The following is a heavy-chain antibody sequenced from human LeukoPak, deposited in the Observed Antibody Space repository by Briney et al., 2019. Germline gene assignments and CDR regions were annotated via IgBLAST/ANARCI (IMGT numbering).Heavy chain of an antibody. CDR2: IYPADSDT. CDR1: GYSFSTHW. V-gene: IGHV5-51*01. Sequence: GESLKISCKGSGYSFSTHWIAWVRLTPGRGLEWMGIIYPADSDTRYSPSFQGQVTMPADKSTQTAYLHWSTLKASDTAIYHCARGMPLNSWFDAWGQGTQVTVSS. J-gene: IGHJ5*02. CDR3: ARGMPLNSWFDA. D-gene: IGHD2-2*01.